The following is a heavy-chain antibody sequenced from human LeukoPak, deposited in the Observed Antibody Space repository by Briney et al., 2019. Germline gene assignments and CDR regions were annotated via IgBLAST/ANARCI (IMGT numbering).Heavy chain of an antibody. V-gene: IGHV1-8*01. CDR3: ARGDSYYYDSSGTPGSNY. J-gene: IGHJ4*02. D-gene: IGHD3-22*01. CDR2: MNPNSGNT. CDR1: GYTFTSYD. Sequence: ASVRVSCKASGYTFTSYDINWVRQAPGQGLEWTGWMNPNSGNTGYAQKFQGRVTMTRNTSISTAYMELSSLRSEDTAVYYCARGDSYYYDSSGTPGSNYRGQGTLVTVSS.